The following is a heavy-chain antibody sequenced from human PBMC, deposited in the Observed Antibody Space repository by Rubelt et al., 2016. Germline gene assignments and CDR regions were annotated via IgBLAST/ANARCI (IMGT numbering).Heavy chain of an antibody. CDR3: ARGIGGAQFDY. V-gene: IGHV3-21*01. J-gene: IGHJ4*02. D-gene: IGHD3-16*01. CDR2: ISSSGSYI. Sequence: SISSSGSYIYYADSVKGRFAISRDNAKNSLYLQMNSLRAEDTAVYYCARGIGGAQFDYWGQGTLVTVSS.